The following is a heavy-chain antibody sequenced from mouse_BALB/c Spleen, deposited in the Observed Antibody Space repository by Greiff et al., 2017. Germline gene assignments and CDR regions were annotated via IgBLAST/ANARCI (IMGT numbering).Heavy chain of an antibody. D-gene: IGHD2-14*01. J-gene: IGHJ2*01. CDR3: AREVRGYFDY. CDR1: GFTFSSYA. V-gene: IGHV5-6-5*01. Sequence: EVKLEESGGGLVKPGGSLKLSCAASGFTFSSYAMSWVRQTPEKRLEWVASISSGGSTYYPDSVKGRFTISRDNARNILYLQMSSLRSEDTAMYYCAREVRGYFDYWGQGTTLTVSS. CDR2: ISSGGST.